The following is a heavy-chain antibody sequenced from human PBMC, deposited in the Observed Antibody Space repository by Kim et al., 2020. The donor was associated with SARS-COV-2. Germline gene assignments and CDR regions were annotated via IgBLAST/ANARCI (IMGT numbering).Heavy chain of an antibody. V-gene: IGHV1-8*01. CDR1: GYTFTSYD. CDR2: MNPNSDNT. J-gene: IGHJ6*03. CDR3: ARGIRRITMIVVVPRTYYYMDV. Sequence: ASVKVSCKASGYTFTSYDINWVRQATGQGLEWMGWMNPNSDNTGYAQKFQGRVTMTRNTSISTAYMELSSLRSEDTAVYYCARGIRRITMIVVVPRTYYYMDVWGKGTTVTVSS. D-gene: IGHD3-22*01.